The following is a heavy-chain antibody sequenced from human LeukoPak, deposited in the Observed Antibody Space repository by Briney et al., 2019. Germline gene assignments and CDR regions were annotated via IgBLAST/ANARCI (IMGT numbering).Heavy chain of an antibody. Sequence: GESLMISCKGSGYSVTSYWIGWVRQMPGKGLEWMGIIYPGDSDTRYSPSFQGQVTISADKSISTAYLQWSSLKASDTAMYYCARQDILTGYPGPGVHIGAFDIWGQGTMVTVSS. CDR3: ARQDILTGYPGPGVHIGAFDI. D-gene: IGHD3-9*01. V-gene: IGHV5-51*01. J-gene: IGHJ3*02. CDR1: GYSVTSYW. CDR2: IYPGDSDT.